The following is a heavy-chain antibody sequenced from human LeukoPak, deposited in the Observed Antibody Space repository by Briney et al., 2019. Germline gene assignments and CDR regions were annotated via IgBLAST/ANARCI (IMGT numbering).Heavy chain of an antibody. CDR3: ATDRNYGSGSYYRGLYAFDI. V-gene: IGHV1-24*01. CDR1: GYTLTELS. Sequence: ASVKVYCKVSGYTLTELSMHWVRQAPGKGLEWKGGFDPEDGETIYAQKFQGRVTMTEDTSTDTAYTDLSSLRSEDTAVYYCATDRNYGSGSYYRGLYAFDIWGQGTMVTVSS. D-gene: IGHD3-10*01. CDR2: FDPEDGET. J-gene: IGHJ3*02.